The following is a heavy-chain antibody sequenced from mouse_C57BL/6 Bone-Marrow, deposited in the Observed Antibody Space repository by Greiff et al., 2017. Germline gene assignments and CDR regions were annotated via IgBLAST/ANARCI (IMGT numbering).Heavy chain of an antibody. CDR3: ARPSYYSNWWVAWFAY. V-gene: IGHV5-17*03. Sequence: GESGGGLVKPGGSLKLSCAASGFTFSDYGMHWVRQAPEKGLEWVAYISDGGSYTYYPDNVKGRFTISRDNAKNNLYLQMSHLKSEDTAMYYCARPSYYSNWWVAWFAYWGQGTLVTVSA. CDR2: ISDGGSYT. CDR1: GFTFSDYG. D-gene: IGHD2-5*01. J-gene: IGHJ3*01.